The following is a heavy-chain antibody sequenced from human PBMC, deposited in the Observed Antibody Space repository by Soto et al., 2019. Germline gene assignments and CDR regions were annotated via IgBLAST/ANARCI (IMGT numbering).Heavy chain of an antibody. CDR1: GYSFTSYW. J-gene: IGHJ4*02. CDR2: IYPGDSDT. CDR3: ATTGYCSGGSCYSGGKFDY. Sequence: GESLKISCKGSGYSFTSYWIGWVRQMPGKGLEWMGIIYPGDSDTRYSPSFQGQVTISADKSISTAYLQWSSLKASDTAMYYCATTGYCSGGSCYSGGKFDYCGQGTLVTVSS. V-gene: IGHV5-51*01. D-gene: IGHD2-15*01.